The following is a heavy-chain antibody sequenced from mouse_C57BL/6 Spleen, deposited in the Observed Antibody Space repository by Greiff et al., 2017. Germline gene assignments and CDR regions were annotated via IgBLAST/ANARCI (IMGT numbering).Heavy chain of an antibody. Sequence: VQLQQPGAELVRPGTSVQLSCKASGYTFTSYWMPWVKQRPGQGLEWIGVIDPSDSYTNYNQKFKGKATLTVDTSSSTAYMQLSSLTSEDSAVYYCARKDYGSLDYWGQGTSVTVSS. CDR2: IDPSDSYT. CDR1: GYTFTSYW. J-gene: IGHJ4*01. V-gene: IGHV1-59*01. D-gene: IGHD1-1*01. CDR3: ARKDYGSLDY.